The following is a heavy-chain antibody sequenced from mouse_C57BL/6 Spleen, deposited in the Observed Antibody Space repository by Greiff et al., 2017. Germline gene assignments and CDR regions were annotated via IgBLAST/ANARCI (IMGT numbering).Heavy chain of an antibody. CDR1: GYTFTSYT. Sequence: VQLQQSGAELARPGASGKMSCKASGYTFTSYTMHWVKQRPGQGLEWIGYINPSSGYTKYNQKFKDKATLTADKSSSTAYMQLSSLTSEDSAVYYCARYGRNYYGSSDDYYAMDYWGQGTSVTVSS. V-gene: IGHV1-4*01. D-gene: IGHD1-1*01. CDR2: INPSSGYT. CDR3: ARYGRNYYGSSDDYYAMDY. J-gene: IGHJ4*01.